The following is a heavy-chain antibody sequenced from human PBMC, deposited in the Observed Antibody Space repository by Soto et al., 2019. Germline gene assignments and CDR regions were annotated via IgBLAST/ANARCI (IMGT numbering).Heavy chain of an antibody. CDR2: IYYSGST. CDR1: GGSISSDY. J-gene: IGHJ4*02. D-gene: IGHD2-8*01. Sequence: SETLSLTCTVSGGSISSDYWSWIRQPPGKGLECIGYIYYSGSTNYNPSLKSRVTISVDTSKNQFSLKLSSVTAADTAVYYCARRYAGNFDYWGQGTLVTVSS. V-gene: IGHV4-59*01. CDR3: ARRYAGNFDY.